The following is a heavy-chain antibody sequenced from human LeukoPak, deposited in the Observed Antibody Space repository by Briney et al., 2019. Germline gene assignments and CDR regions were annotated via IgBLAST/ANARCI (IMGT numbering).Heavy chain of an antibody. D-gene: IGHD2/OR15-2a*01. CDR3: ASSQYFSFTSRYGYFQH. Sequence: SETLSLTCTVSGGPISSSSFYWGWIRQPPGKGLEWIGSIYYSGSTYYNPSLKSRVTISVDTSKNQFSLKLNSVTAADTAVYYCASSQYFSFTSRYGYFQHWGQGTLVTVSS. J-gene: IGHJ1*01. CDR1: GGPISSSSFY. V-gene: IGHV4-39*07. CDR2: IYYSGST.